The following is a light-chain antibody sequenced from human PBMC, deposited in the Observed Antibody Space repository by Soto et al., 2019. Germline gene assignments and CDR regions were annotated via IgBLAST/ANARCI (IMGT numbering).Light chain of an antibody. CDR2: SAS. J-gene: IGKJ1*01. Sequence: EIVMTQSPATLSVSAGGRATISCRASQSISDTLAWYQQKPGQAPRLLIYSASRGATGFPARFSGSGSGTDFTLTISSLQSEDFAVYYCQQYGSSGTFGQGTKVDI. CDR3: QQYGSSGT. V-gene: IGKV3-15*01. CDR1: QSISDT.